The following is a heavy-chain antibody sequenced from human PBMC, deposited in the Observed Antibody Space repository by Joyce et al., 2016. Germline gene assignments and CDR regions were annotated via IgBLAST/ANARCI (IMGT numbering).Heavy chain of an antibody. Sequence: EVYLVESGGGLVQPGGSLRLSCAASGFSFRYFWMDWVRQAPGKGLEWVAQIKEDGSEKNYMDSLRGRFTISRDNAKNSVDLQINSLRVEDTAVYYCTRGSGTGWFDPWGQGTLVTVSS. CDR1: GFSFRYFW. J-gene: IGHJ5*02. CDR3: TRGSGTGWFDP. V-gene: IGHV3-7*03. CDR2: IKEDGSEK. D-gene: IGHD6-13*01.